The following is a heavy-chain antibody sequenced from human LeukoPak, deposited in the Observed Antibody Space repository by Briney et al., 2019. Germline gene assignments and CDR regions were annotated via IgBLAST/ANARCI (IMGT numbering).Heavy chain of an antibody. J-gene: IGHJ6*03. Sequence: ASVKVSCKASGYTFTSYGISWVRQAPGQGLEWMGWISAYNGNTNYAQKLQGRVTMTTDTSTSTAYMELRSLRSDDTAVYYCARGKQELDTKFYYYYMDVWGQGTLVTVSS. CDR1: GYTFTSYG. CDR2: ISAYNGNT. V-gene: IGHV1-18*01. CDR3: ARGKQELDTKFYYYYMDV. D-gene: IGHD5-18*01.